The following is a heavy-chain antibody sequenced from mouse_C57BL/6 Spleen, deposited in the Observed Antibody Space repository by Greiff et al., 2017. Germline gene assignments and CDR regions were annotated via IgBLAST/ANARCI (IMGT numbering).Heavy chain of an antibody. CDR3: ARAPSPGAMDY. V-gene: IGHV3-1*01. CDR2: ISYSGST. J-gene: IGHJ4*01. Sequence: EVKVVESGPGMVKPSQSLSLTCTVTGYSITSGYDWHWIRHFPGNKLEWMGYISYSGSTNYNPSLKSRISITHDTSKNHFFLKLNSVTTEDTATYYCARAPSPGAMDYWGQGTSVTVSS. CDR1: GYSITSGYD.